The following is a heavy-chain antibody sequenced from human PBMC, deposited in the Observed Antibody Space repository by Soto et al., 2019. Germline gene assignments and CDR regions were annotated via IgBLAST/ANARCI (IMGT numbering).Heavy chain of an antibody. D-gene: IGHD3-16*01. CDR1: GFMVSTKT. Sequence: EVQMVETGGGLSQPGGSLGSPGEASGFMVSTKTMPWARQAPGKGLEWVSVIYTGGSTHYADSARGRFTISRDSSKNTLYLQMNSLRAEDAAVYYCTTYTGYGMDVWGQGTTVTVSS. J-gene: IGHJ6*02. V-gene: IGHV3-53*02. CDR3: TTYTGYGMDV. CDR2: IYTGGST.